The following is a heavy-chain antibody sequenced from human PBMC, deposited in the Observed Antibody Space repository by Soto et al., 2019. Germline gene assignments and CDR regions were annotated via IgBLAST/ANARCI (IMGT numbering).Heavy chain of an antibody. CDR1: GYTFTSYY. Sequence: ASVKVSCKASGYTFTSYYMHWVRQAPGQGLEWMGIINPSGGSTSYAQKFQGRVTMTRDTSTSTVYMELSSLRSEDTAVYYCAREGSRYYYGSGSQTLPLYWGQGTLVTVSS. CDR3: AREGSRYYYGSGSQTLPLY. V-gene: IGHV1-46*03. D-gene: IGHD3-10*01. CDR2: INPSGGST. J-gene: IGHJ4*02.